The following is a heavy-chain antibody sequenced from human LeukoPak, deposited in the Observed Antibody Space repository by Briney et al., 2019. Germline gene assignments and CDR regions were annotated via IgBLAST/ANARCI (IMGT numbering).Heavy chain of an antibody. CDR1: GFTFSSYE. D-gene: IGHD3-10*01. V-gene: IGHV3-48*03. Sequence: GGSLRLSCAASGFTFSSYEMNWVRQAPGKGLEWVSYISSSGSTIYYADSVKGRFTISRDNAKNSLYLQMNSLRAEDTAVYYCARAREQLRGAFDIWGQGTMVTVSS. CDR2: ISSSGSTI. J-gene: IGHJ3*02. CDR3: ARAREQLRGAFDI.